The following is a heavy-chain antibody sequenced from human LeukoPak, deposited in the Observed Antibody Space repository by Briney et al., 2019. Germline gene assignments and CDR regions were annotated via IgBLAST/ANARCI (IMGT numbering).Heavy chain of an antibody. J-gene: IGHJ4*02. V-gene: IGHV4-34*01. Sequence: SETLSLTCAVYGGSFSGYYWSWIRQPPGKGLEWSGEINHSGSTNYNPSLKSRVTISVDTSKNQFSLKLSSATAADTAVYYCARNWAGSGSYDYWGQGTLVTVSS. CDR2: INHSGST. CDR1: GGSFSGYY. D-gene: IGHD3-10*01. CDR3: ARNWAGSGSYDY.